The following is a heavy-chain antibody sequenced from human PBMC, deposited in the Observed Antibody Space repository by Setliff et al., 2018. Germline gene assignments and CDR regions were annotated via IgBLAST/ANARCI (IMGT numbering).Heavy chain of an antibody. CDR3: ARELRSPYWHLDS. CDR1: GGTFSSSG. V-gene: IGHV1-69*13. D-gene: IGHD3-16*01. CDR2: FIPILGAT. J-gene: IGHJ5*01. Sequence: SVKVSCKSSGGTFSSSGITWVRQAPGQGLQWLGRFIPILGATNYAQNFQGRVTITADESTSTGYMELRSLRSDDTDVYYCARELRSPYWHLDSWGQGTQVTV.